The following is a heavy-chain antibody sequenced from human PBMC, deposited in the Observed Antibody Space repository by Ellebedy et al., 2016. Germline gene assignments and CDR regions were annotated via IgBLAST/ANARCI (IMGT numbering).Heavy chain of an antibody. Sequence: GESLKISXKTSGFTFSNYFMTWVRQAPGKGLEWVSTISADGRRTFFADSVRGRFTVSRDNSRSTLFLQMHSLRVEDTAVYYCRQGHYFNYWGQGTLVTVSS. J-gene: IGHJ4*02. CDR1: GFTFSNYF. CDR3: RQGHYFNY. V-gene: IGHV3-23*01. CDR2: ISADGRRT.